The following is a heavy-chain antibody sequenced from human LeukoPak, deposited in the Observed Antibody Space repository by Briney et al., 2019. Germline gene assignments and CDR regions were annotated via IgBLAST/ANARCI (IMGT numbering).Heavy chain of an antibody. D-gene: IGHD3-22*01. V-gene: IGHV4-34*01. Sequence: SETLSLTCAVYGGSFSGYYWSWIRQPPGKGLEWIGEINHSGSTNYNPSLESRVTISVDTSKNQFSLKLSSVTAADTAVYYCARGPYYYDSSGYYRCFDYWGQGTLVTVSS. CDR1: GGSFSGYY. J-gene: IGHJ4*02. CDR2: INHSGST. CDR3: ARGPYYYDSSGYYRCFDY.